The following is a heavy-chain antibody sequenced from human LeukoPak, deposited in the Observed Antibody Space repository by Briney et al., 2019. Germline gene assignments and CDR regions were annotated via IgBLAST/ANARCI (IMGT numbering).Heavy chain of an antibody. CDR2: ISAYNGNT. J-gene: IGHJ5*02. V-gene: IGHV1-18*01. D-gene: IGHD3-10*01. CDR3: ARDHPYYYGSGSPYNWFDP. CDR1: GYTFTSYV. Sequence: ASVKVSCKASGYTFTSYVISWVRQAPGQGLEWMGWISAYNGNTNYAQKLQGRVTMTTDTSTSTAYMELRSLRSDDTAVYYCARDHPYYYGSGSPYNWFDPWGQGTLVTVSS.